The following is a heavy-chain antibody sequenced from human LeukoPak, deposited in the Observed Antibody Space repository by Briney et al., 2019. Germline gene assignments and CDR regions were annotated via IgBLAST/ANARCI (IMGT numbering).Heavy chain of an antibody. CDR1: GYTFTSYY. Sequence: ASVKVSCKASGYTFTSYYMHWVRQAPGQGLEWMGITNPSGGSTSYAQKFQGRVTMTRDTSTSTVYMELSSLRSEDTAVYYCARPYCSGGSCYSGGSGYFDYWGQGTLVTVSS. V-gene: IGHV1-46*01. CDR3: ARPYCSGGSCYSGGSGYFDY. CDR2: TNPSGGST. D-gene: IGHD2-15*01. J-gene: IGHJ4*02.